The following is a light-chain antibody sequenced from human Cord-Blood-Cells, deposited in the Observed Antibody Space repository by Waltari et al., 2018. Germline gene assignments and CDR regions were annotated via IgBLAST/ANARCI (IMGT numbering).Light chain of an antibody. CDR3: GTWDSSRSAAV. V-gene: IGLV1-51*01. CDR2: DNN. CDR1: SSNIGNNY. J-gene: IGLJ7*01. Sequence: QSVLTQPHSVSAAPGQKVTISCSGSSSNIGNNYVSWYQQLPGTAPKLLIYDNNKRPSGIPDRFSGSKSGTSATLGITGLQTGDEADYYCGTWDSSRSAAVFGGGTQLTVL.